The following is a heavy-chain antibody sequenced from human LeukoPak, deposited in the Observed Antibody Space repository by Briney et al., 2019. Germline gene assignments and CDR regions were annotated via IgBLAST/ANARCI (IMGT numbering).Heavy chain of an antibody. CDR2: ISGSGGST. Sequence: GGSLRLSCTASGFTFSHHAMSWVRQAPGKGLEWVSGISGSGGSTYYADSVKGRFTISRDNSKNTLFLQMNSLRAEDTAVYYCARDSRDTSIMFDYWGQGTLVIVSS. V-gene: IGHV3-23*01. D-gene: IGHD5-18*01. CDR3: ARDSRDTSIMFDY. CDR1: GFTFSHHA. J-gene: IGHJ4*02.